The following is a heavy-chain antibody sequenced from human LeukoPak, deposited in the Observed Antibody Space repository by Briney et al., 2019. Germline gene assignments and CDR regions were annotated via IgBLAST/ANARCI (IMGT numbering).Heavy chain of an antibody. Sequence: GGSLRLSCAASGFTFSSYSMNWVRQAPGKGLEWVSYISSSSSTIYYADSVKGRFTISRDNAKNSLYLQMNSLRAEDTAVYYCARDVYGYYYYMDVWGKGTTVTVSS. V-gene: IGHV3-48*01. CDR1: GFTFSSYS. CDR2: ISSSSSTI. D-gene: IGHD1-14*01. CDR3: ARDVYGYYYYMDV. J-gene: IGHJ6*03.